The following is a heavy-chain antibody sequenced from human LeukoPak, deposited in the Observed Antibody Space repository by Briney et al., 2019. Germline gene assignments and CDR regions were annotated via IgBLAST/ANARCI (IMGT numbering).Heavy chain of an antibody. Sequence: AGDTVSLTYSVWGRYISIYYGLGTRDPRGRARVWIGYIHYTGNTNYNPSLESRVTISVDTSKNQFSLKLNSVTAADTAVYYCARDLRSPHWYFDLWGRGTLVTVSS. V-gene: IGHV4-59*13. J-gene: IGHJ2*01. CDR2: IHYTGNT. CDR3: ARDLRSPHWYFDL. CDR1: GRYISIYY.